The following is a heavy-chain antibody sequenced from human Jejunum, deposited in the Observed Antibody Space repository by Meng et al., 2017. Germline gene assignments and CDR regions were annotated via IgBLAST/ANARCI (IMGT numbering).Heavy chain of an antibody. CDR1: GFTVTNYW. CDR2: INNDGSDT. CDR3: ARDKPHNWFDP. J-gene: IGHJ5*02. Sequence: AQVVVSGGGLVQAWGSLRLSCAASGFTVTNYWVHWLRQAPGQGLVWVSRINNDGSDTTYADSVKGRFTISRDNAQNMLYLQMNSLRVEDTAVYYCARDKPHNWFDPWGQGTLVTVSS. V-gene: IGHV3-74*01.